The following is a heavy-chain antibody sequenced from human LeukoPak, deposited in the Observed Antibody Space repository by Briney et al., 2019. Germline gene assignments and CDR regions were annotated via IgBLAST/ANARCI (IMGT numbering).Heavy chain of an antibody. J-gene: IGHJ4*02. CDR3: ARQNTPHGNFDY. Sequence: PGGSLRLSCAASGFTFSSYDMHWVRQATGKGLEWVSAIGVAANTFYSGSVKGRFTISRENAKNSPYLLMTSLRAEDTAVYYCARQNTPHGNFDYWGQGILVTVSS. V-gene: IGHV3-13*01. CDR2: IGVAANT. D-gene: IGHD1-26*01. CDR1: GFTFSSYD.